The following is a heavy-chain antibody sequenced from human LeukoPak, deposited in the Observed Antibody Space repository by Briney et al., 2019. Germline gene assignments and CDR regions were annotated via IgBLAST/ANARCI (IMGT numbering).Heavy chain of an antibody. D-gene: IGHD3-10*01. CDR3: AKDKVLLWFGGPFDY. Sequence: GGSLRLFRAASGFTFDDYAMHWVRQAPGKGLEWVSGISWNSGSIGYADSVKGRFTISRDNAKNSLYLQMNSLKAEDTALYYCAKDKVLLWFGGPFDYWGQGTLVTVSS. J-gene: IGHJ4*02. V-gene: IGHV3-9*01. CDR1: GFTFDDYA. CDR2: ISWNSGSI.